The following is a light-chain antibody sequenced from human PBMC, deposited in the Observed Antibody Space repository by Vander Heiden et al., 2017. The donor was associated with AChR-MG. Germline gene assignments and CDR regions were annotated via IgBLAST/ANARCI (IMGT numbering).Light chain of an antibody. J-gene: IGLJ2*01. CDR2: DVS. CDR3: SSYTSSSTLV. Sequence: QSALTQPASVSGSPGQSITTSCTGTSSDVGGYTYVSWYQHNPGKAPKLMIYDVSNRPSGVSNRFSGSKSGNTASLTISGLQAEDEADYYCSSYTSSSTLVFGGGTKLTVL. CDR1: SSDVGGYTY. V-gene: IGLV2-14*03.